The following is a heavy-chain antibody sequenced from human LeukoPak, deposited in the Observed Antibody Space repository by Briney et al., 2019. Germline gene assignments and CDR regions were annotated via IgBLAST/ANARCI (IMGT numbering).Heavy chain of an antibody. J-gene: IGHJ6*03. CDR1: GFTFSGSA. Sequence: GGSLRLSCAASGFTFSGSAMHWVRQASGKGLEWVGRIRSKANSYATAYAASGKGRFTISREDSKNKAYLQMNSLKTEDTAVYYCTSREIRPDYYYMDVWGKGTTVTVSS. V-gene: IGHV3-73*01. D-gene: IGHD5-24*01. CDR2: IRSKANSYAT. CDR3: TSREIRPDYYYMDV.